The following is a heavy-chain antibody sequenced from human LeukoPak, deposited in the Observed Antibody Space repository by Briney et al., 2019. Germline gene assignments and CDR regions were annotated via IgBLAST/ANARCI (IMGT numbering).Heavy chain of an antibody. Sequence: ASVKVSCKASGYPFYTYGISWVRQAPGKGLEWMGRFDPEDGETIYAQKFQGRVTMTADTSTDTVYVELSSLRSEDTAVYYCATEGKMVRGVYTDYWGQGTLVTVSS. D-gene: IGHD3-10*01. CDR2: FDPEDGET. V-gene: IGHV1-24*01. CDR3: ATEGKMVRGVYTDY. J-gene: IGHJ4*02. CDR1: GYPFYTYG.